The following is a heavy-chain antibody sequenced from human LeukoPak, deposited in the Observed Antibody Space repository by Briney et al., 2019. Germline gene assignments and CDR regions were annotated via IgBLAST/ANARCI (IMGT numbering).Heavy chain of an antibody. CDR2: IYYSGST. D-gene: IGHD2-15*01. V-gene: IGHV4-31*03. CDR1: GGSNSSGGYY. CDR3: ARSRGSYEENFDC. J-gene: IGHJ4*02. Sequence: SETLSLTCTVSGGSNSSGGYYWTWIRQHTGKGLEWIGYIYYSGSTHYNPSLKSRVSISVDTSKNQFSLNLRSVTAADTAVYYCARSRGSYEENFDCWGQGTLVTVSS.